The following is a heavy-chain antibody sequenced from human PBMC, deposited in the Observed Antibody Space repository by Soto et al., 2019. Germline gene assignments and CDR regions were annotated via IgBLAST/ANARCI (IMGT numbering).Heavy chain of an antibody. CDR3: ARELDCTTTSCHSHYFDP. CDR1: GFTFSSYE. Sequence: GSLRLSCAASGFTFSSYEMNWVRQSPGKGLEWISYITSSGDTIYYADSVKGRFTISRDTAKNSLYLQMNSLRAEDTAVYYCARELDCTTTSCHSHYFDPWGQGTQVTVSS. CDR2: ITSSGDTI. V-gene: IGHV3-48*03. D-gene: IGHD2-2*01. J-gene: IGHJ4*02.